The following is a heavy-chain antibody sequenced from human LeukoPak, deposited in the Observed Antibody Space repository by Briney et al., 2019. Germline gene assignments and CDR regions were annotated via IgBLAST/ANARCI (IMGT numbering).Heavy chain of an antibody. Sequence: SETLSLTCTVSGGSISSYYWSWIRQPAGKGLEWIGRIYYSGSTNYNPSLKSRVTISVDTSKNQFSPKLSSVTAADTAVYYCARGITMVRGVNNWFDPWGQGTLVTVSS. J-gene: IGHJ5*02. CDR1: GGSISSYY. D-gene: IGHD3-10*01. V-gene: IGHV4-4*07. CDR2: IYYSGST. CDR3: ARGITMVRGVNNWFDP.